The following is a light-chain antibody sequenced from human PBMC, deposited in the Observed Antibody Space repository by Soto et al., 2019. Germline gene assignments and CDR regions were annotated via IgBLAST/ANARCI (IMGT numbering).Light chain of an antibody. V-gene: IGKV1-39*01. CDR2: ATS. J-gene: IGKJ1*01. CDR3: QQSYSAPVT. CDR1: QSISIS. Sequence: DIQMTQSPSSLSASVGDRVTITCRASQSISISLNWYQQKPGKAPKLLIYATSSLQSGVPSRFSGSGSGTDFTLTISRLQFEDFATYYCQQSYSAPVTCGQGTKVEIK.